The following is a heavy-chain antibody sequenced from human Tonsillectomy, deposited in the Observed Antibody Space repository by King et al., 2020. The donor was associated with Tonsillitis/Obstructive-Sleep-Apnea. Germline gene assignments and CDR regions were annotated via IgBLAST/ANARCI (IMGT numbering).Heavy chain of an antibody. CDR2: IHPNADGGTI. D-gene: IGHD5/OR15-5a*01. V-gene: IGHV3-15*05. Sequence: VQLVESGGGLVKPGESLRLSCVVSGFTFSNAWMSWVRQPPGKGLEWVARIHPNADGGTIDYGAPGKGRFTSSLDDSEKTVYLQRNSLKTGDTAVYYCTLRSSIRGQGTLVTVSS. CDR1: GFTFSNAW. J-gene: IGHJ4*02. CDR3: TLRSSI.